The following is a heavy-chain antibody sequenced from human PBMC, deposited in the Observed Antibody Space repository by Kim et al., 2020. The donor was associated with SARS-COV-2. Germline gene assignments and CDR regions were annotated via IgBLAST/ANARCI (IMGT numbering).Heavy chain of an antibody. V-gene: IGHV3-33*05. D-gene: IGHD3-10*01. CDR1: GFTFSSYG. CDR3: ARDTMVRGAFDY. CDR2: ISYDGSNK. Sequence: GGSLRLSCAASGFTFSSYGMHWVRQAPGKGLEWVAVISYDGSNKYYADSVKGRFTISRDNSKNTLYLQMNSLRAEDTAVYYCARDTMVRGAFDYWGQGTLVTVSS. J-gene: IGHJ4*02.